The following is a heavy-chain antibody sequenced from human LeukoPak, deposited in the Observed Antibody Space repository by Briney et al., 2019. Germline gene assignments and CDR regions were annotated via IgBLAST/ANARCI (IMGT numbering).Heavy chain of an antibody. Sequence: ASVKVSCKASAYTFTSYYMHWVRQAPGQGLEWMGIINPSGGSTSYAQKFQGRVTMTRDMSTSTVYMELSSLRSEDTAVYYCAREREARTYYYYMDVWGKGTTVTVS. J-gene: IGHJ6*03. CDR3: AREREARTYYYYMDV. V-gene: IGHV1-46*01. CDR2: INPSGGST. CDR1: AYTFTSYY. D-gene: IGHD1-26*01.